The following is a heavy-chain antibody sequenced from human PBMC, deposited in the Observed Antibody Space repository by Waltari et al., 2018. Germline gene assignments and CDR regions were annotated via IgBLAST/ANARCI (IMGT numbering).Heavy chain of an antibody. Sequence: QVQLVQSGAEVKKPGSSVKVSCKASGGTFSSYAISWVRQAPGQGLEWMGGIIPIFGTANYAQKFQGRVTITADESTSTAYMELNSLRSEDTAVYYCARRGEDYYGSGSYYRGFWFDPWGQGTLVTVSS. J-gene: IGHJ5*02. D-gene: IGHD3-10*01. CDR1: GGTFSSYA. CDR2: IIPIFGTA. V-gene: IGHV1-69*12. CDR3: ARRGEDYYGSGSYYRGFWFDP.